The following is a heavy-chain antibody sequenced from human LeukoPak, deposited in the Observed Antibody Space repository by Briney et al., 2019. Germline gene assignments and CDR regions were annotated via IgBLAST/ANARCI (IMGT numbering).Heavy chain of an antibody. J-gene: IGHJ4*02. V-gene: IGHV4-31*03. CDR3: ATLLVDTESFDS. Sequence: SQTLSLTCTVSAGSISSGGHYWNWIRQHPGKGLEWNGYIYYSGSTYYNPSLKSRLTISVDTSKNQFSLKLSSVSAADTAVHYCATLLVDTESFDSWGQGTLVTVSS. CDR1: AGSISSGGHY. D-gene: IGHD3/OR15-3a*01. CDR2: IYYSGST.